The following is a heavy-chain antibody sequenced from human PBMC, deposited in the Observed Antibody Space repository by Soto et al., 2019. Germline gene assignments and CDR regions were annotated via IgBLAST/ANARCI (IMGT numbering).Heavy chain of an antibody. CDR1: GYTFTSYG. Sequence: QVQLVQSGAEVKKPVASVKVSCKASGYTFTSYGISWVRQAPGQGLEWMGWISAYNGNTNYAQKLQGRVTMTTDTSTSTAYMELRSLRSDDTAVYYCARDSRLYGSGSYYNRNLLADAFDIWGQGTMVTVSS. J-gene: IGHJ3*02. V-gene: IGHV1-18*01. D-gene: IGHD3-10*01. CDR3: ARDSRLYGSGSYYNRNLLADAFDI. CDR2: ISAYNGNT.